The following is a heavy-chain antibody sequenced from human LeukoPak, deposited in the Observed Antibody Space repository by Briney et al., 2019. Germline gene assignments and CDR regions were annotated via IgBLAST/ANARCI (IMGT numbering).Heavy chain of an antibody. J-gene: IGHJ4*02. CDR1: GGSISSYY. D-gene: IGHD3-22*01. Sequence: SETLSLTCTVSGGSISSYYWSWIRQTPGKGLEWIGYLYNSGSNNYNPSLKSRVSISVDTSKNQFSLKLSSVTAADTAVYFCARASPGYYYRYFDYWGQGTLVTVSS. CDR2: LYNSGSN. CDR3: ARASPGYYYRYFDY. V-gene: IGHV4-59*01.